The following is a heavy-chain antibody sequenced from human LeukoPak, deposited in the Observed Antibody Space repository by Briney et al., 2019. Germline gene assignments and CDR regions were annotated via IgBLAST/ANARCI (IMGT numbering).Heavy chain of an antibody. Sequence: ASVTVSCKASGYTFTGYYMHWVRQAPGQGLEWMGWINTKSGGTNYARKFQGRVTMTRDTSISTAYMELSRLRSDDTAVYYCARGQGLQASRYYFDYWGQGTLVPVSA. V-gene: IGHV1-2*02. CDR3: ARGQGLQASRYYFDY. J-gene: IGHJ4*02. CDR1: GYTFTGYY. CDR2: INTKSGGT. D-gene: IGHD5-24*01.